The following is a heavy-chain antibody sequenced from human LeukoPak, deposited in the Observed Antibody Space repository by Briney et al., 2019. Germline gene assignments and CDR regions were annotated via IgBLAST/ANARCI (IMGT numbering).Heavy chain of an antibody. J-gene: IGHJ6*03. CDR3: ARAAARPDYFYYYMDV. CDR2: IRSDGSDT. Sequence: GGSLRLSCAASGFTFSSYAMPWVRQAPGKGLEYVSSIRSDGSDTFYANSVKGRFTISRDNSRNTLYLQMGSLRVEDLAIYYCARAAARPDYFYYYMDVWGKGTTVIVSS. D-gene: IGHD6-6*01. CDR1: GFTFSSYA. V-gene: IGHV3-64*01.